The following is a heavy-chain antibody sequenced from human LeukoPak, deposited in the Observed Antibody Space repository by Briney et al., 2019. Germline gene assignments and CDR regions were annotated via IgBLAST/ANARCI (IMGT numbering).Heavy chain of an antibody. Sequence: PSQTLSLTCTVSGGSISSGGYYWSWIRQPPGKGLEWIGYIYHSGSTYYNPSLKSRVTISVDTSKNQFSLKLSSVTAADTAVYYCATQGSSGWYDYWGQGTLVTVSS. CDR3: ATQGSSGWYDY. J-gene: IGHJ4*02. CDR2: IYHSGST. V-gene: IGHV4-30-2*02. D-gene: IGHD6-19*01. CDR1: GGSISSGGYY.